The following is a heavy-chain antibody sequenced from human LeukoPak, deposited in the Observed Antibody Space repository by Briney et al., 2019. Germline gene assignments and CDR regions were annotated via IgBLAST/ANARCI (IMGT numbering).Heavy chain of an antibody. CDR2: IYYSGST. CDR3: ARGLDYGGLSATPDY. Sequence: PSETLSLTCTVSGGSISSSSYYWGWIRQPPGKGLEWIGSIYYSGSTYYNPSLKSRVTISVDTSKNQFSLKLSSVTAADTAVYYCARGLDYGGLSATPDYWGQGTLVTVSS. CDR1: GGSISSSSYY. D-gene: IGHD4-23*01. V-gene: IGHV4-39*07. J-gene: IGHJ4*02.